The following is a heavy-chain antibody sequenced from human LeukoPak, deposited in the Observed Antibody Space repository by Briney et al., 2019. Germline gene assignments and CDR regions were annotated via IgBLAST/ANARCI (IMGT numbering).Heavy chain of an antibody. D-gene: IGHD4-17*01. Sequence: GGSLRLSCAASGFTFSDHYMDWVRQAPGKGLEWVGRTRNKANSYTTEYAASVKGRFTISRDDSKNSLYLQMNSLKTEDTAVYYCATRVPYGDYADYWGQGILVTVSS. CDR1: GFTFSDHY. J-gene: IGHJ4*02. CDR3: ATRVPYGDYADY. V-gene: IGHV3-72*01. CDR2: TRNKANSYTT.